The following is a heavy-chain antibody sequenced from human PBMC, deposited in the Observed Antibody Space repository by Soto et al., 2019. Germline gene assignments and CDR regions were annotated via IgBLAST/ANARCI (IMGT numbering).Heavy chain of an antibody. CDR3: ARGHSSSSSDWFDP. V-gene: IGHV4-59*01. CDR2: IYYSGST. CDR1: GGSISSYY. D-gene: IGHD6-6*01. Sequence: PSETLSLTCTVSGGSISSYYWSWIRQPPGKGLEWIGYIYYSGSTNYNPSLKSRVTISVDTSKNQFSLKLSSVTAADTAVYYCARGHSSSSSDWFDPWGQGTLVTVSS. J-gene: IGHJ5*02.